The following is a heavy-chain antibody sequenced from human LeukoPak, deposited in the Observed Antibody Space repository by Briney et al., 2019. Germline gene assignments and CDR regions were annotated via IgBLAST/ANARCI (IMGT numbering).Heavy chain of an antibody. Sequence: ASVKVSCKASRYTFTDYYMHWVRQAPGQGLEWMGWINPNSGGTNYAQKFQGRVTMTRDTSISTAYMELSRLRSDDTAVYYCARGIGGVIVMYDYWGQGTLVTVSS. CDR2: INPNSGGT. CDR3: ARGIGGVIVMYDY. V-gene: IGHV1-2*02. J-gene: IGHJ4*02. CDR1: RYTFTDYY. D-gene: IGHD3-16*02.